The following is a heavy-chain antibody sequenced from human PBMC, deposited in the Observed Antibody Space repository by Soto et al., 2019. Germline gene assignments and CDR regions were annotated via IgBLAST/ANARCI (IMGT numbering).Heavy chain of an antibody. CDR3: AREDDGGDRDYYGLDV. V-gene: IGHV4-30-4*08. CDR1: GGSISYEYYH. CDR2: IHYSGSI. J-gene: IGHJ6*02. Sequence: SEMLSLTCTVSGGSISYEYYHWTWIRQSPGKGLEWIGYIHYSGSIIYNPSFKSRVTISVDTSKNQFSLQLSSVTAADTAVYFCAREDDGGDRDYYGLDVWGQGTTVTVSS. D-gene: IGHD2-21*02.